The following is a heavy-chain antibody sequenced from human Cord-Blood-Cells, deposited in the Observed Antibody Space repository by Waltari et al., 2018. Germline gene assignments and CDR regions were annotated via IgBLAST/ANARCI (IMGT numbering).Heavy chain of an antibody. CDR1: GGSISSYY. CDR3: ARDTAYCSGGSCYRNWFDP. Sequence: QVQLQESGPGLVKPSETLSLTCTVSGGSISSYYWSWIRQPAGKGLEWIGRIYPSGSTNYNPSLKSRVTRSVDTSRNQFSLKLSSVTAADTAVYYCARDTAYCSGGSCYRNWFDPWGQGTLVTVSS. D-gene: IGHD2-15*01. CDR2: IYPSGST. V-gene: IGHV4-4*07. J-gene: IGHJ5*02.